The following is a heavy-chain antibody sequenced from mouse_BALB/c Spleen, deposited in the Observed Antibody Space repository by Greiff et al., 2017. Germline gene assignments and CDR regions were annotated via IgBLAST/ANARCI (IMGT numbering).Heavy chain of an antibody. CDR3: ARPHYDYDEAMDY. J-gene: IGHJ4*01. V-gene: IGHV5-9-3*01. D-gene: IGHD2-4*01. Sequence: EVQVVESGGGLVKPGGSLKLSCAASGFTFSSYAMSWVRQTPEKRLEWVATISRGGSYTYYPDSVKGRFTISRDNAKNTLYLQMSSLRSEDTAMFYCARPHYDYDEAMDYWGQGTSVTVSS. CDR2: ISRGGSYT. CDR1: GFTFSSYA.